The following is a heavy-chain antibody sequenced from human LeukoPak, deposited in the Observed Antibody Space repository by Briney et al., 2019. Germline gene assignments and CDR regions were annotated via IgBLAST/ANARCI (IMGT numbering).Heavy chain of an antibody. Sequence: GGSLRLSCAASGFTFSSYGMHWVRQAPGKGLEWVAVIWYDGSNKYYADSVKGRFTISRDNSKNTLYLQMNSLRAEDTAVYYCAKGRAMHSSVGDAFDIWGQGTMVTVSS. J-gene: IGHJ3*02. V-gene: IGHV3-33*06. D-gene: IGHD6-25*01. CDR1: GFTFSSYG. CDR2: IWYDGSNK. CDR3: AKGRAMHSSVGDAFDI.